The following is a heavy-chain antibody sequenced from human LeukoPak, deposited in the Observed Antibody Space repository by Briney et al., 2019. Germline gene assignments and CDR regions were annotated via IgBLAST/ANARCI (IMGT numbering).Heavy chain of an antibody. D-gene: IGHD3-22*01. V-gene: IGHV3-30*02. Sequence: GGSLRLSCAASGFTFSSYGMHWVRQAPGKGLEWVAFIRYDGSNKYYADSVKGRFTISRDNSKNTLYLQMNSLKTEDTAVYYCTTDLDAVVVVISWGQGTLVTVSS. CDR1: GFTFSSYG. J-gene: IGHJ4*02. CDR2: IRYDGSNK. CDR3: TTDLDAVVVVIS.